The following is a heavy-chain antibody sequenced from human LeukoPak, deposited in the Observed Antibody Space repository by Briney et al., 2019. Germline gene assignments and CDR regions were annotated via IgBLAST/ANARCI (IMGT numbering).Heavy chain of an antibody. J-gene: IGHJ4*02. D-gene: IGHD1-14*01. CDR1: GYTFTSYY. V-gene: IGHV1-46*01. CDR2: INPSGGST. Sequence: ASVKVSCKASGYTFTSYYMHWVRQAPGQGLEWMGIINPSGGSTSYAQKFQGRVTMTRDTSTSTVYMELSSLRSEDTAVYYCAREMSVRGSHKVNRGFDYWGQGTLVTVSS. CDR3: AREMSVRGSHKVNRGFDY.